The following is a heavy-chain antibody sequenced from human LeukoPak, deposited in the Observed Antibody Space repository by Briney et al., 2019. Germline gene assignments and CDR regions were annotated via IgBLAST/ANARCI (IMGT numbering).Heavy chain of an antibody. J-gene: IGHJ5*02. CDR2: IWYDGNNK. V-gene: IGHV3-33*08. D-gene: IGHD5-18*01. Sequence: GGSLRLSCAASGFTFSSYGMHWVRQAPGKGLEWAAVIWYDGNNKYYADSVEGRFTISRDNSKNTLYLQMNSLRAEDTAVYYCAIVDTAMDPWGQGTLVIVSS. CDR1: GFTFSSYG. CDR3: AIVDTAMDP.